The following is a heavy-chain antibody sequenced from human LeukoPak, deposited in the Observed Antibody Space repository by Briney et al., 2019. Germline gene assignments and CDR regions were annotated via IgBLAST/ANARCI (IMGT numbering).Heavy chain of an antibody. V-gene: IGHV1-69*13. Sequence: SVKVSCKASGCTFSSYAISWVRQAPGQGLEWMGGIIPIFGTANYAQKFQGRVTITADESTSTAYMELSSLRSEDTAVYYCARYRSSWYKGVYAFDIWGQGTMVTVSS. J-gene: IGHJ3*02. CDR1: GCTFSSYA. CDR3: ARYRSSWYKGVYAFDI. CDR2: IIPIFGTA. D-gene: IGHD6-13*01.